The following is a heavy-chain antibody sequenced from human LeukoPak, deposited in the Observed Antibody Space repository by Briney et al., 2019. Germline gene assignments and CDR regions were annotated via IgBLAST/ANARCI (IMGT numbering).Heavy chain of an antibody. CDR3: ARNRGYTYDYDSFDP. Sequence: GGSLRLSCAASGFTFSSYGMYWVRQAPGKGLECVAFITYDGSEMYYADSVKGRFTISRDNSRDTLYLQVHNLRGDDTAIYYCARNRGYTYDYDSFDPWGQGTLVTVSS. D-gene: IGHD5-18*01. CDR2: ITYDGSEM. CDR1: GFTFSSYG. V-gene: IGHV3-30*19. J-gene: IGHJ5*02.